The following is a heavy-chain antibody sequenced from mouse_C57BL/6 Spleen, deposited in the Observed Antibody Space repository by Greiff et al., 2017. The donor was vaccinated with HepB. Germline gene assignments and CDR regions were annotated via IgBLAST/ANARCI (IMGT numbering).Heavy chain of an antibody. CDR1: GYAFSSSW. J-gene: IGHJ3*01. CDR2: IYPGDGDT. Sequence: VQLQQSGPELVKPGASVKISCKASGYAFSSSWMNWVKQRPGKGLEWIGRIYPGDGDTNYNGKFKGKATLTADKSSSTAYMQLSSLTSEESAVYFCAQEREDSSGPFAYWGQGTLVTVSA. V-gene: IGHV1-82*01. CDR3: AQEREDSSGPFAY. D-gene: IGHD3-2*02.